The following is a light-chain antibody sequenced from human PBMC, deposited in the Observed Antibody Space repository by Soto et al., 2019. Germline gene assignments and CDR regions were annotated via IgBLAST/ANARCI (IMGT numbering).Light chain of an antibody. CDR2: AAS. CDR1: RSFANSY. CDR3: QQYGASPPYT. J-gene: IGKJ2*01. Sequence: EIVMTQSPATLSVSPGERATLSCRASRSFANSYLAWYQHKPGQAPRLLIYAASIRATGVPDRFSGSGSGTDFTLTISRLEPEDSAVYYCQQYGASPPYTFGQGTKVDIK. V-gene: IGKV3-20*01.